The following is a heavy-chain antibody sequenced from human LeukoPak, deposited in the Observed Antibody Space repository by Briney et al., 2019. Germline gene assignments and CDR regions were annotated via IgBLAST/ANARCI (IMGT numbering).Heavy chain of an antibody. J-gene: IGHJ6*03. Sequence: GGSLRLSRAASGFTFSSYLMHWVRQAPGKGLVWVSRIKSDGSTRYADSVKGRFTISRDNAKNTVSLQMNSLRAEDTGVYYCALSYHYYYMDVWGKGTTVTVSS. V-gene: IGHV3-74*01. CDR2: IKSDGST. CDR1: GFTFSSYL. CDR3: ALSYHYYYMDV.